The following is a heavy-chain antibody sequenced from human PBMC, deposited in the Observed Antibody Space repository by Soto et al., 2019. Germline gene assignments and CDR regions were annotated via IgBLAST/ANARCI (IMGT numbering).Heavy chain of an antibody. J-gene: IGHJ2*01. D-gene: IGHD6-6*01. CDR2: IIPICVTA. CDR3: ARDCVAARSRYFDL. CDR1: GGTFSSYA. Sequence: QVQLVQSGAGVKKPGSSVKVSCKSSGGTFSSYAISWVRQAPGQGLEWMGGIIPICVTANYAQKFQGRVTITADESTGTACMELSSLRSADTAVYYCARDCVAARSRYFDLWGSGNMVMVCS. V-gene: IGHV1-69*01.